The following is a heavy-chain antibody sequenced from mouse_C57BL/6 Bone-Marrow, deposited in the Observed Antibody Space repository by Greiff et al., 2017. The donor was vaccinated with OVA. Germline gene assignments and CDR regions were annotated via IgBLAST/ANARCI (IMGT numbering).Heavy chain of an antibody. V-gene: IGHV6-3*01. J-gene: IGHJ3*01. Sequence: EVQLEESGGGLVQPGGSMKLSCVASGFTFSNYWMNWVRQSPEKGLEWVAQIRSKSDNYATHYAESVKGRFTISRDDAKSSVYLQMNNLRAEDTGIYYCTVWAWFAYWGKGTLVTVSA. CDR1: GFTFSNYW. D-gene: IGHD1-1*02. CDR2: IRSKSDNYAT. CDR3: TVWAWFAY.